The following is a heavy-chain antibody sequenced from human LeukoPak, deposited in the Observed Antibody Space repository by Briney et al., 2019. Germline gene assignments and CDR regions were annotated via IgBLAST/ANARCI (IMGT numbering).Heavy chain of an antibody. V-gene: IGHV5-51*01. CDR1: SYSTTSYW. J-gene: IGHJ3*02. D-gene: IGHD1-26*01. CDR2: IYLGDFDT. Sequence: GESLKISCKGSSYSTTSYWIGWVRQMPGKGLEWMGIIYLGDFDTRYSPSFQGQVTISADKSITTAYLQWCSLQASDTAMYYCARTYSGRHNDAYDIWGQGTMVTVSS. CDR3: ARTYSGRHNDAYDI.